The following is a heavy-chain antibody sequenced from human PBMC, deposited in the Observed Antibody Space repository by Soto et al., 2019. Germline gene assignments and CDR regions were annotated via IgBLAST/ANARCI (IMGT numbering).Heavy chain of an antibody. D-gene: IGHD3-3*01. CDR3: ARDRYSFWSGYISTAAFDI. Sequence: EVQLVESGGGLVQPGGSLRLSCAASGFTFSSYSMNWVRQAPGKGLEWVSYISSSTTTIYYADSVKGRFTISRDNAKNSLYLQMNTLRDEDTAVYYCARDRYSFWSGYISTAAFDIWGQGTMVTVYS. J-gene: IGHJ3*02. CDR2: ISSSTTTI. CDR1: GFTFSSYS. V-gene: IGHV3-48*02.